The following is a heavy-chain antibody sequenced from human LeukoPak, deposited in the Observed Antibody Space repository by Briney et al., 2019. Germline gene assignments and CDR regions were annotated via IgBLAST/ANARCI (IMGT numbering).Heavy chain of an antibody. CDR1: GFTFSSYG. Sequence: GGTLRLSCAASGFTFSSYGMSWVRQAPGKGLEWVSAISGSGGSTYYADSVKGRFTISRDNSKNTLYLQMNSLRAEDTAVYYCAKRSAESGGYFDYWGQGTLVTVSS. V-gene: IGHV3-23*01. CDR3: AKRSAESGGYFDY. CDR2: ISGSGGST. J-gene: IGHJ4*02. D-gene: IGHD4-23*01.